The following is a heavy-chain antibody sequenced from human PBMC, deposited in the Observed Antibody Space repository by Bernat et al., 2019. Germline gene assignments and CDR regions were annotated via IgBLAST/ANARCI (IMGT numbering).Heavy chain of an antibody. Sequence: QLQLQESGPGLVKPSETLSLTCTVSGGSISSSSYYWGWIRQPPGKGLEWIGSIYYSGSTYYNPSLKSRVTIVVDTAKSQFSLKLSSVTAADTAVYYWARDQVPAAIPDYYYYGMDVWGQGTTVTVSS. J-gene: IGHJ6*02. V-gene: IGHV4-39*02. D-gene: IGHD2-2*02. CDR2: IYYSGST. CDR3: ARDQVPAAIPDYYYYGMDV. CDR1: GGSISSSSYY.